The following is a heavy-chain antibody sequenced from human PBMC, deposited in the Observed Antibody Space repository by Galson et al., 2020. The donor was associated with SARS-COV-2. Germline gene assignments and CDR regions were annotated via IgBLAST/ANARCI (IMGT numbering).Heavy chain of an antibody. Sequence: TGGSLRLSCAASGFTFSSYAMHWVRQAPGKGLEWVAVISYDGSNKYYADSVKGRFTISRDNSKNTLYLQMNSLRAKDTAVYYCARTGSGSYLGWFDPWGQGTLVTVSS. CDR3: ARTGSGSYLGWFDP. J-gene: IGHJ5*02. CDR2: ISYDGSNK. CDR1: GFTFSSYA. D-gene: IGHD3-10*01. V-gene: IGHV3-30-3*01.